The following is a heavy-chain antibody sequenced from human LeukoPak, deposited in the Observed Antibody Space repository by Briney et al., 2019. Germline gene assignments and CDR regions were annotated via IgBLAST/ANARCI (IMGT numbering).Heavy chain of an antibody. V-gene: IGHV4-59*01. CDR3: ARCRYSYGDWDAFDI. CDR2: IYYSGST. Sequence: SETLSLTCTVSGGSISSYYWSWIWQPPGKGLEWIGYIYYSGSTNYNPSLKSRVTISVDTSKNQFSLKLSSVTAADTAVYYCARCRYSYGDWDAFDIWGQGTMVTVSS. J-gene: IGHJ3*02. D-gene: IGHD5-18*01. CDR1: GGSISSYY.